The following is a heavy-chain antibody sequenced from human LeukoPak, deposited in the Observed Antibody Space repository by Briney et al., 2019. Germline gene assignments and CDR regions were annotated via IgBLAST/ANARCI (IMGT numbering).Heavy chain of an antibody. Sequence: KTSETLSLTCAVYGGSFSGYYWSWIRLPPGKGLEWIGEINHSGSTNYNPSLKSRVTISVDTSKNQFSLKLSSVTAADTAVYYCARGYRRDGYNSVWPGRLDYWGQGTLVTVSS. CDR2: INHSGST. J-gene: IGHJ4*02. V-gene: IGHV4-34*01. CDR1: GGSFSGYY. D-gene: IGHD5-24*01. CDR3: ARGYRRDGYNSVWPGRLDY.